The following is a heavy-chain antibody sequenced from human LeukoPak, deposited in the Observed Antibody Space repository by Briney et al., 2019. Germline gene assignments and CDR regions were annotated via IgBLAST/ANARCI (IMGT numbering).Heavy chain of an antibody. V-gene: IGHV3-30*18. CDR2: ISYDGSNK. D-gene: IGHD4-23*01. J-gene: IGHJ1*01. CDR3: AKAYGGNSEYFQH. CDR1: GFTFSSYG. Sequence: GGSLRLSCAASGFTFSSYGMHWVRQAPGKGLEWVAVISYDGSNKYYADSVKGRFTIPRDNSKNTLYLQMNSLRAEDTAVYYCAKAYGGNSEYFQHWGQGTLVTVSS.